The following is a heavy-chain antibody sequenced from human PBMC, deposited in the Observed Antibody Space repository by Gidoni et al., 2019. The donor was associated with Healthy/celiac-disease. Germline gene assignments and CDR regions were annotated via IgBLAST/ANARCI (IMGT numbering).Heavy chain of an antibody. D-gene: IGHD5-12*01. CDR1: GGSFSGYY. CDR3: ASTSNIVATIPGYYFDY. Sequence: VQLQQWGAGLLKPSETLSLTCAVYGGSFSGYYWSWIRQPPGKGLEWIGEINHSGSTNYNPSLKSRVTISVDTSKNQFSLKLSSVTAADTAVYYCASTSNIVATIPGYYFDYWGQGTLVTVSS. J-gene: IGHJ4*02. CDR2: INHSGST. V-gene: IGHV4-34*01.